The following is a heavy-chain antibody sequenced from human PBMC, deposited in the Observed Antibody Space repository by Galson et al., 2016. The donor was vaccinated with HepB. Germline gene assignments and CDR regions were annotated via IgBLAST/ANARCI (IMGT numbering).Heavy chain of an antibody. CDR3: ARPYHGAGSYVAFDI. V-gene: IGHV4-34*01. CDR1: GGSFRGYY. Sequence: LTCAIYGGSFRGYYWTWIRQSPGRGLEWIGSIYYSGNSYYNPSLKSRVTISVDTPKNQFSLKLSSVTAADTAVYYCARPYHGAGSYVAFDIWGPGTMVTVSS. CDR2: IYYSGNS. J-gene: IGHJ3*02. D-gene: IGHD3-10*01.